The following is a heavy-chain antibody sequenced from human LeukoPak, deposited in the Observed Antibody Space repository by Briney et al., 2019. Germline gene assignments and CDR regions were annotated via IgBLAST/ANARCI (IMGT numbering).Heavy chain of an antibody. Sequence: SETLSLTCAVYGGSFSGYYWSWIRQPPGKGLEWIGEINHSGSTNYNPSLTSRVTISVDTSKNQFSLKLSSVTAADTAVYYCARVPFERRFLEWLSPRFDPWGQGTLVTVSS. CDR1: GGSFSGYY. D-gene: IGHD3-3*01. CDR2: INHSGST. CDR3: ARVPFERRFLEWLSPRFDP. J-gene: IGHJ5*02. V-gene: IGHV4-34*01.